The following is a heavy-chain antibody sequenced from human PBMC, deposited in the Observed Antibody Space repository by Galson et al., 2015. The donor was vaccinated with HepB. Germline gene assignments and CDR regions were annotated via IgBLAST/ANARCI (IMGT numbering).Heavy chain of an antibody. CDR1: GYTLTELS. V-gene: IGHV1-24*01. CDR2: FDPEDGET. CDR3: ATRYCSGGSCYHRGFDP. Sequence: SVKVSCKVSGYTLTELSMHWVRQAPGKGLEWMGGFDPEDGETIYAQKFQGRVTMTEDTSTDTAYMELSSLRSEDTAVYYCATRYCSGGSCYHRGFDPWGQGTLVTVSS. J-gene: IGHJ5*02. D-gene: IGHD2-15*01.